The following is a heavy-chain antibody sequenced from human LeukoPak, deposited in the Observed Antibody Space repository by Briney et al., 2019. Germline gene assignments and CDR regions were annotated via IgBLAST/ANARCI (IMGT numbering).Heavy chain of an antibody. J-gene: IGHJ6*03. CDR1: GYTFTGYY. CDR3: ARGPRTNCGGDCYSNYYYYYYMDV. CDR2: INPNSGGT. Sequence: ASVKVSCKASGYTFTGYYMHWVRQAPGQGLEWMGWINPNSGGTNYAQKLQGRVTMTTDTSTSTAYMELRSLRSEDMAVYYCARGPRTNCGGDCYSNYYYYYYMDVWGKGTTVTVSS. V-gene: IGHV1-2*02. D-gene: IGHD2-21*02.